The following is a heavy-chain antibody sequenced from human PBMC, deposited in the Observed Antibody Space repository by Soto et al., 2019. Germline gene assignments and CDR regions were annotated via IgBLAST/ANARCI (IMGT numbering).Heavy chain of an antibody. J-gene: IGHJ4*02. CDR3: ASISNYYGSGSPRYYFDY. Sequence: SETLSLTCTVSGGSISSSSYYWGWIRQPPGKGLEWIGSIYYSGSTYYNPSLKSRVTISVDTSKNQFSLKLSSVTAADTAVYYCASISNYYGSGSPRYYFDYRGQGTLVTVSS. CDR2: IYYSGST. V-gene: IGHV4-39*01. D-gene: IGHD3-10*01. CDR1: GGSISSSSYY.